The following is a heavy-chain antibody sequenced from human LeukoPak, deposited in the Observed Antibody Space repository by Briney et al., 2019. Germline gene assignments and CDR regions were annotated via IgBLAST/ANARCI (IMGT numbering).Heavy chain of an antibody. V-gene: IGHV5-51*01. CDR1: GYSFTTHW. CDR3: ARWGDGDVFDL. D-gene: IGHD2-21*02. J-gene: IGHJ3*01. CDR2: IYPDDSDA. Sequence: GESLKISCKGSGYSFTTHWIGWVRQMPGKGLERMGIIYPDDSDARYSPSFQGQVTISADKSINTAYLQWSSLKASDTAMYYCARWGDGDVFDLWGQGTMVTVSS.